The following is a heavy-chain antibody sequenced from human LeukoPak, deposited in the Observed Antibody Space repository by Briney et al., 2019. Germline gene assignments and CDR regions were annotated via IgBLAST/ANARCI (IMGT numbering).Heavy chain of an antibody. CDR3: ARDGADVYGRAFDY. CDR2: THASGTT. J-gene: IGHJ4*02. CDR1: GGSISSYF. D-gene: IGHD3-10*01. Sequence: SETLSLTCNVSGGSISSYFWTWIRQPAGKGLEWIGRTHASGTTNYNSSLKSRVSMSVDTSKNQFSLKLTSVTAADTAVYFCARDGADVYGRAFDYWGQGTLVSVSS. V-gene: IGHV4-4*07.